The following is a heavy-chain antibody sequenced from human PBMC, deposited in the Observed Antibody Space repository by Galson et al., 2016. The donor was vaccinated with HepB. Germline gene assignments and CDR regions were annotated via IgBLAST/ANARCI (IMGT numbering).Heavy chain of an antibody. CDR1: GGTFSSYA. Sequence: SVKVSCKASGGTFSSYAISWVRQAPGQGPEWMGGIIPIIRTTSYAQKFQGRVTITADESTRTAYMELSSLRSEDTAVYYCARGRIAETFFLSFWGQGTLVSVSS. CDR3: ARGRIAETFFLSF. D-gene: IGHD6-13*01. CDR2: IIPIIRTT. J-gene: IGHJ4*02. V-gene: IGHV1-69*13.